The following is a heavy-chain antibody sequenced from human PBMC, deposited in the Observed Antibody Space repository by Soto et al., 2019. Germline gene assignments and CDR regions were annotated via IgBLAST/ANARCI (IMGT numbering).Heavy chain of an antibody. V-gene: IGHV3-30-3*01. D-gene: IGHD5-18*01. Sequence: PGGSLRLSCAASGFTFSSYAMHWVRQAPGKGLEWVAVISYDGSNKYYADSVKGRFTISRDNSKNTLYLQMNSLRAGDTAVYYCARKLGRLHAAFDIWGQGPMVTVSS. J-gene: IGHJ3*02. CDR1: GFTFSSYA. CDR3: ARKLGRLHAAFDI. CDR2: ISYDGSNK.